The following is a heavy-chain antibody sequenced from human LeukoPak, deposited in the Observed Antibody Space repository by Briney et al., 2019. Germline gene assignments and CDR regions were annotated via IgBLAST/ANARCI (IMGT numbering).Heavy chain of an antibody. J-gene: IGHJ6*02. CDR3: ARVRNEYFYYGLDV. CDR1: GGSFSDYY. CDR2: IYDSGST. V-gene: IGHV4-59*01. Sequence: SETLSLTCAVYGGSFSDYYWSWIRQPPGKGLEWIWYIYDSGSTNYNPSLKSRVTISVDTSKNQFSLNLSSVTAADTAVYYSARVRNEYFYYGLDVWGQGTTVTVSS. D-gene: IGHD1-14*01.